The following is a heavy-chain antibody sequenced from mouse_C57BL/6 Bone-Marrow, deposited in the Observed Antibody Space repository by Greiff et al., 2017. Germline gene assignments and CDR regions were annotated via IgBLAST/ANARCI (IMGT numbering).Heavy chain of an antibody. D-gene: IGHD1-1*01. Sequence: EVQLQQSGAELVRPGASVKLSCTASGYTFKDYYMHWVKQRPGQGLEWIGRIDPEDGDTEYYPKFKGKATMTADTSSSTAYLQLSSLTSEDTAVYYCTVLRRFDYWGRGTALTVSS. V-gene: IGHV14-1*01. CDR2: IDPEDGDT. CDR3: TVLRRFDY. CDR1: GYTFKDYY. J-gene: IGHJ2*01.